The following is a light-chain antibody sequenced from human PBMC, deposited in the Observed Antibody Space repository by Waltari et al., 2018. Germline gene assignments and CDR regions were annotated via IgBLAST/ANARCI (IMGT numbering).Light chain of an antibody. Sequence: QSALTQPPSASGSPGQSVTLSCTGTSSHVGGYDYVPCYQQHPGKGPKLIISEVSKRPSGVPARFSGSESGNTASLTVSGLQAEDEADYYCTSYAGSLYVFGTGTKVTVL. CDR2: EVS. CDR3: TSYAGSLYV. V-gene: IGLV2-8*01. J-gene: IGLJ1*01. CDR1: SSHVGGYDY.